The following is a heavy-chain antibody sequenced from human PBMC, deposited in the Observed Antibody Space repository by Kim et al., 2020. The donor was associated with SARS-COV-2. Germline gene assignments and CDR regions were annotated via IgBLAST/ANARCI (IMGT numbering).Heavy chain of an antibody. CDR3: ARPRVAAAGTREYYYYGMDV. CDR1: GGSISSSSYY. CDR2: IYYSGST. J-gene: IGHJ6*02. V-gene: IGHV4-39*01. D-gene: IGHD6-13*01. Sequence: SETLSLTCTVSGGSISSSSYYWGWIRQPPGKGLEWIGSIYYSGSTYYNPSLKSRVTIYVDTSKNQFSLKLSSVTAADTAVYYCARPRVAAAGTREYYYYGMDVWGQGTTVTVSS.